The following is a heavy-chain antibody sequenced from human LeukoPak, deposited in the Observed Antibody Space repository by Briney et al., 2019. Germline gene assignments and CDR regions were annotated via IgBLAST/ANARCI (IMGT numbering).Heavy chain of an antibody. Sequence: ASVKVSCKASGYTFTRYYMHWVRQAPGQGLEWMGIIHPSGDSTSYAQKFQGRVTMTRDMSTSTVYMELSSLRSEDTAVYYCARVDREGGVAVAGNGFGILDYWGQGTLVTVSS. CDR2: IHPSGDST. CDR1: GYTFTRYY. J-gene: IGHJ4*02. CDR3: ARVDREGGVAVAGNGFGILDY. D-gene: IGHD6-19*01. V-gene: IGHV1-46*01.